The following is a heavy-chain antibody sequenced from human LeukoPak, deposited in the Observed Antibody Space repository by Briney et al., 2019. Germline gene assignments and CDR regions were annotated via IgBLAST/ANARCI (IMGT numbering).Heavy chain of an antibody. CDR2: ISYDGSNK. D-gene: IGHD3-10*01. CDR1: GFTFSSYG. J-gene: IGHJ5*02. Sequence: PGGSLRLSCAASGFTFSSYGMHWVRQAPGKGLEWVAVISYDGSNKYYADSVKGRFTISRDNSKNTLYLQMNSLRAEDTAVYYCAKEGITMDWLDAWGQGTLVT. V-gene: IGHV3-30*18. CDR3: AKEGITMDWLDA.